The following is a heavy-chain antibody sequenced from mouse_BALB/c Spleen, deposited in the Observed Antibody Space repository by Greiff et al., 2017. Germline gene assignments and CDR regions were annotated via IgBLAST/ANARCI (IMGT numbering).Heavy chain of an antibody. D-gene: IGHD1-2*01. J-gene: IGHJ2*01. CDR2: ISSGSSTI. Sequence: EVKLVESGGGLVQPGGSRKLSCAASGFTFSSFGMHWVRQAPEKGLEWVAYISSGSSTIYYADTVKGRFTISRDNAKNTLYLEMSSLRSEDTAMYYCARIITTGFDYWGQGTTLTVSS. V-gene: IGHV5-17*02. CDR1: GFTFSSFG. CDR3: ARIITTGFDY.